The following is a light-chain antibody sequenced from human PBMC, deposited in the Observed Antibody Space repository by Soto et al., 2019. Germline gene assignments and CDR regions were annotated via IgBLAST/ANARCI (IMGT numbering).Light chain of an antibody. CDR3: QSFDGILSGVI. Sequence: SYELTQPPSVSVAPGQTARITCGGNNIGSKSVHWYQQKPGQAPVLVVYDDSDRPSGIPERFSGSKSGTSASLAITGLQAEDEADYYCQSFDGILSGVIFGGGTKVTVL. CDR2: DDS. J-gene: IGLJ2*01. CDR1: NIGSKS. V-gene: IGLV3-21*02.